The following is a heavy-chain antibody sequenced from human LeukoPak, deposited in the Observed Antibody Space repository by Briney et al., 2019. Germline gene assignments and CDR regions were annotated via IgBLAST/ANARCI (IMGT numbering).Heavy chain of an antibody. J-gene: IGHJ6*03. D-gene: IGHD6-13*01. CDR2: ISSSSSYI. CDR3: ARLSGSSWYGYMDV. Sequence: GGSLRLSCAASGFTFSSYSMNWVRQAPGKGLEWVSSISSSSSYIYYADSVKGRFTISRDNAKNSLYLQMNSLRAEDTAVYYCARLSGSSWYGYMDVWGKGTTVTVS. CDR1: GFTFSSYS. V-gene: IGHV3-21*01.